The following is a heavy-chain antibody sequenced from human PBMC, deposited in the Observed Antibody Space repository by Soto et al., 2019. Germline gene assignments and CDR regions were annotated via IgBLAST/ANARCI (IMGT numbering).Heavy chain of an antibody. D-gene: IGHD3-10*01. V-gene: IGHV4-38-2*01. CDR3: ARGVYYGSGTYSQYFDS. CDR1: GYSISSGYY. Sequence: KPSETLSLTCAVSGYSISSGYYWGWIRQPPGKGLEWIGTIYHSGSTYYNPSLKSRVTISVDTSQNQFSLKMGSVTAADTAVYYCARGVYYGSGTYSQYFDSWGQGTLVTVSS. CDR2: IYHSGST. J-gene: IGHJ4*02.